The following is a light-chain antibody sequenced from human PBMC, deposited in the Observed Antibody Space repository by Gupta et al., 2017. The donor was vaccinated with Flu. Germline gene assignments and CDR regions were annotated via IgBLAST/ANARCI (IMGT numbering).Light chain of an antibody. J-gene: IGLJ1*01. CDR2: EVT. CDR3: SSYESGSTPWV. CDR1: SSDVGGYNF. Sequence: QSALPQPASVSRSPGLPITITCTGTSSDVGGYNFVSWYHQPPGKAPKLRIFEVTNRPSGISNRFSGSKSGTTASPTITGLLAEDEADYFCSSYESGSTPWVVGTGTRVTVL. V-gene: IGLV2-14*01.